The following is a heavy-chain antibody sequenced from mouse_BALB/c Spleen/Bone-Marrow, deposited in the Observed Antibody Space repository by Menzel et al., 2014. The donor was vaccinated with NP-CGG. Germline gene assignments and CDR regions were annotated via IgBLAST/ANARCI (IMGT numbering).Heavy chain of an antibody. Sequence: QVQLKQSGPGLVQPSQSLSITCTVSGFSLTNYGVHWVRQSPGKGLEWLGVIWSGGSTDYNAAFISRLSISKDNSKSQVFFKMNSLQTNDTAIYHCARKGYYRYPYYYAMDYWGQGTSVTVSS. CDR3: ARKGYYRYPYYYAMDY. CDR1: GFSLTNYG. J-gene: IGHJ4*01. V-gene: IGHV2-2*02. CDR2: IWSGGST. D-gene: IGHD2-14*01.